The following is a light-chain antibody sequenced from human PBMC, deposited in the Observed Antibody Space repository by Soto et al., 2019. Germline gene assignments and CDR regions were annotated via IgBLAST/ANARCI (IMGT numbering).Light chain of an antibody. CDR3: QSYDSSLSAVV. CDR2: DNN. Sequence: QSVLTQPPSVSGAPGQTVTISCTGSSSNIGADYDVQWYQQLPRTAPKLLISDNNYRPSGVPDRFSGSKSGTSASLAITGLQAEDEADYYCQSYDSSLSAVVFGGGTKVTVL. CDR1: SSNIGADYD. V-gene: IGLV1-40*01. J-gene: IGLJ2*01.